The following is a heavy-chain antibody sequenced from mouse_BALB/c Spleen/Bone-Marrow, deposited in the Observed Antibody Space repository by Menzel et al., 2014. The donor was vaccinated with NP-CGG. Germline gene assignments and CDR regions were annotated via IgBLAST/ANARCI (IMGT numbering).Heavy chain of an antibody. V-gene: IGHV2-9*02. D-gene: IGHD2-4*01. CDR3: ASMITTAWFAY. CDR1: GFSLTSYG. CDR2: IWAGGST. Sequence: VQLQESGPGLVSPSQSLSITCTVSGFSLTSYGVHWVRQPPGKGLEWLGVIWAGGSTNYNSALMSRLSISKDNSKSXVFLKMNSLQTDDTAMYYCASMITTAWFAYWGQGTLVTVSA. J-gene: IGHJ3*01.